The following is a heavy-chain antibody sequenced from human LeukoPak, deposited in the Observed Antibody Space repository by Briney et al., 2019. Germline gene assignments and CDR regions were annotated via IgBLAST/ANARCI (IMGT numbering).Heavy chain of an antibody. CDR3: ARMVRGVIEGDWFDP. CDR1: EFTFSHYG. Sequence: GGSLRLSCAASEFTFSHYGMTWVRQAPGRGLEWVSTISGSGGRTYSADSVKGRFTISRDNAKNSLYLQMNSLRAEDTAVYYCARMVRGVIEGDWFDPWGQGTLVTVSS. CDR2: ISGSGGRT. V-gene: IGHV3-21*01. J-gene: IGHJ5*02. D-gene: IGHD3-10*01.